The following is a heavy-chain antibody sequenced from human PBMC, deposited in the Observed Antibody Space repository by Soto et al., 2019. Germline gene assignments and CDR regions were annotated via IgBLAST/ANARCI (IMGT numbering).Heavy chain of an antibody. CDR1: GGTFSSYA. CDR3: ARVEAWYGDLHIDI. D-gene: IGHD4-17*01. J-gene: IGHJ3*02. V-gene: IGHV1-18*01. CDR2: ISANNGNT. Sequence: ASVKVSCKASGGTFSSYAISWVRQAPGQGLEWMGGISANNGNTNYAQKLQGRVTITTDTSTSTAYMELRSLRSDDTAVYYCARVEAWYGDLHIDIWGQGTMVTVSS.